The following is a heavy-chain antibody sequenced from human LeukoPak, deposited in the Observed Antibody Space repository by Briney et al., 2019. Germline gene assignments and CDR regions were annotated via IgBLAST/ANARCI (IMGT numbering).Heavy chain of an antibody. D-gene: IGHD2-15*01. V-gene: IGHV3-23*01. J-gene: IGHJ4*02. Sequence: PGGSLRLSCPASGFTFSTYAMTWVRQAPGKGLEWVSAISKGGDSTYYVDSVKGRFTISRDNSKNTLYLQVNSLTAEDTAIYYCARDLSLYCSGGSCYSLNYWGQGTLVTVSS. CDR2: ISKGGDST. CDR1: GFTFSTYA. CDR3: ARDLSLYCSGGSCYSLNY.